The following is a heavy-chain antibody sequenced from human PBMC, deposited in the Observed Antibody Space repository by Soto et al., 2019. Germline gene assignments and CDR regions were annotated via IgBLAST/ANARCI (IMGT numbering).Heavy chain of an antibody. D-gene: IGHD2-2*01. CDR2: ISDSGATK. Sequence: SGGFLRLSCGASGFTFSNCGMNWVRQTPWKGLEWVSYISDSGATKHYADSVKGRFTISRDNGKDSLYLQMNSLRAEDTAVYYCAGGRKESAAIGVAFDVWGQGTMVTVSS. V-gene: IGHV3-48*01. CDR3: AGGRKESAAIGVAFDV. J-gene: IGHJ3*01. CDR1: GFTFSNCG.